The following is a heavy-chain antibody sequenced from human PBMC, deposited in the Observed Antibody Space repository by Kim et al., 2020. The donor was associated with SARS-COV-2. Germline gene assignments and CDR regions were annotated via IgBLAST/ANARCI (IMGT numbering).Heavy chain of an antibody. CDR3: ARGGRRGSRLPHGMDV. V-gene: IGHV4-34*01. CDR1: GGSFSGYY. J-gene: IGHJ6*02. CDR2: INHSGST. D-gene: IGHD6-13*01. Sequence: SETLSLTCAVYGGSFSGYYWSWIRQPPGKGLEWIGEINHSGSTNYNPSLKSRVTISVDTSKNQFSLKLSSVTAADTAVYYCARGGRRGSRLPHGMDVWGQGTTVTVSS.